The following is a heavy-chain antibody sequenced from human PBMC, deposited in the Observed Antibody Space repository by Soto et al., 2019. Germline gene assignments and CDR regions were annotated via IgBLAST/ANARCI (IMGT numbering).Heavy chain of an antibody. Sequence: MQLVQSGPEVKKPGTSVKVSCKASGFTFSTSAVQWVRQSRGQRPEWMGWIVGGSGNTNYAQNSQERVIITRDMSTSTVYIELSSLRSDDTVVYFCAARRSGLYAMDVWGQGTTVTVSS. CDR3: AARRSGLYAMDV. CDR2: IVGGSGNT. J-gene: IGHJ6*02. V-gene: IGHV1-58*01. D-gene: IGHD5-12*01. CDR1: GFTFSTSA.